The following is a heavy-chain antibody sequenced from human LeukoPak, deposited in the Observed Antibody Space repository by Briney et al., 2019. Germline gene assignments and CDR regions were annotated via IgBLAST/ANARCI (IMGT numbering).Heavy chain of an antibody. CDR2: IIPIFGTA. CDR1: GGTFSSYA. J-gene: IGHJ4*02. CDR3: ATTTVPYSSSWTFDY. Sequence: ASVKVSCKASGGTFSSYAISWVRQAPGQGLEWMGGIIPIFGTANYAQKFQGRVTMTEDTSTDTAYMELSSLRSEDTAVYYCATTTVPYSSSWTFDYWGQGTLVTVSS. D-gene: IGHD6-13*01. V-gene: IGHV1-69*06.